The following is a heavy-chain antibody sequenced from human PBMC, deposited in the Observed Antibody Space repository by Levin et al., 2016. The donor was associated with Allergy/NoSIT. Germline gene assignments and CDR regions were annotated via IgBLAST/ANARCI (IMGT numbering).Heavy chain of an antibody. V-gene: IGHV3-21*01. Sequence: GESLKISCEGSGFTFSSYALNWVRQAPGKGLEWVASISSNSSSKKYADSVKGRFTISRDNAKFSLYLHMDSLRAEDTASYYCARVYINSRGALDYWGQGSLVTVSS. J-gene: IGHJ4*02. CDR2: ISSNSSSK. CDR1: GFTFSSYA. CDR3: ARVYINSRGALDY. D-gene: IGHD1-14*01.